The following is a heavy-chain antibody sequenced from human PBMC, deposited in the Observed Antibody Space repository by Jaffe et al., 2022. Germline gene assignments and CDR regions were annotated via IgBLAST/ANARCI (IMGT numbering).Heavy chain of an antibody. CDR2: IRSKAYGGTT. J-gene: IGHJ4*02. CDR3: TSADYYYGSGSYYNPSDY. V-gene: IGHV3-49*04. CDR1: GFTFGDYA. D-gene: IGHD3-10*01. Sequence: EVQLVESGGGLVQPGRSLRLSCTASGFTFGDYAMSWVRQAPGKGLEWVGFIRSKAYGGTTEYAASVKGRFTISRDDSKSIAYLQMNSLKTEDTAVYYCTSADYYYGSGSYYNPSDYWGQGTLVTVSS.